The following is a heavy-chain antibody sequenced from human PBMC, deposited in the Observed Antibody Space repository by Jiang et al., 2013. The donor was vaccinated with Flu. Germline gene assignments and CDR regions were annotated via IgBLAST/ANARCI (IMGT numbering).Heavy chain of an antibody. D-gene: IGHD3-22*01. CDR2: INPHSGGT. CDR1: GYSLIDYY. J-gene: IGHJ4*02. Sequence: EVTKPGASVKVSCKVSGYSLIDYYMHWVRQAPGQGLEWMGWINPHSGGTMYAQKFHDRITISRDLSIDTAYLEVSRLTYDDTAVYFCTRDFTPRRLITLTFDLWGQGTQVTVSS. V-gene: IGHV1-2*02. CDR3: TRDFTPRRLITLTFDL.